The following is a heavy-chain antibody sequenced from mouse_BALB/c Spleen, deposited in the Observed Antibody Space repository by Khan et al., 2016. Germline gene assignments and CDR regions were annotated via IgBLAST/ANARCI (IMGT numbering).Heavy chain of an antibody. J-gene: IGHJ2*01. Sequence: EVKLEESGGGLVQPGGSLKLSCAASGFDFSRYWMSWVRQAPGKGLEWIGEINPDSSTINYTPSLKDNFIISRDNAKNTLYLQMSKVRSEDTALYYCARGDYGYDYFDYWGQGTTLTVSS. CDR3: ARGDYGYDYFDY. D-gene: IGHD2-2*01. CDR2: INPDSSTI. V-gene: IGHV4-1*02. CDR1: GFDFSRYW.